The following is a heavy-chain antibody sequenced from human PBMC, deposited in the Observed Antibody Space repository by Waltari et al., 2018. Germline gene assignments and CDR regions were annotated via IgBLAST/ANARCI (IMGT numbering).Heavy chain of an antibody. J-gene: IGHJ6*02. Sequence: QVQLVQSGAEVKKPGASVKISCKTSEYTFTSSYIHWVRQAPGQGLEWMGIINPRGGSTIYAKKFQGRVTMTRDTSTSTVYMELSSLRSEDTAVYYCALDRGALWMDVWGQGTTVTVSS. D-gene: IGHD2-21*01. CDR2: INPRGGST. CDR3: ALDRGALWMDV. V-gene: IGHV1-46*01. CDR1: EYTFTSSY.